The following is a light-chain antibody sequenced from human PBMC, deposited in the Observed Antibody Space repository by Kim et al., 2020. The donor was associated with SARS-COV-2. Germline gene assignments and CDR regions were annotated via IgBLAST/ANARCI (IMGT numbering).Light chain of an antibody. CDR2: TTD. J-gene: IGLJ3*02. V-gene: IGLV1-44*01. CDR1: NSNIGDND. Sequence: GQRVTISCSGSNSNIGDNDVNWYQHLPGTAPRLLIYTTDQRPSGVPDRFSASKSGTSASLAISGLQSGDEAAYYCSAWDDSLSAEVFGGGTQLTVL. CDR3: SAWDDSLSAEV.